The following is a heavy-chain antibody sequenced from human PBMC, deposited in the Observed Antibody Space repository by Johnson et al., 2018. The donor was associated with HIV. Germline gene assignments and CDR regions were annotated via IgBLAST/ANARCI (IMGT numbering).Heavy chain of an antibody. V-gene: IGHV3-9*01. Sequence: QLVESGGGLVQPGRSLRLSCAASGFTFDDYAMHWVRQAPGKGLEWVSGISWNSGSVAYADSVKGRFTISRDNAKKSLYLQMNSLRAEDTALYYCAKGHWELLGGGDAFDIWGQGTMVSVSS. D-gene: IGHD1-26*01. CDR1: GFTFDDYA. CDR2: ISWNSGSV. J-gene: IGHJ3*02. CDR3: AKGHWELLGGGDAFDI.